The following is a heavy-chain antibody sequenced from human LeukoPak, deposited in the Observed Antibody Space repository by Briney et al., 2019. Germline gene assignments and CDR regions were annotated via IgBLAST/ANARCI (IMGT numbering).Heavy chain of an antibody. CDR2: INPSGGST. V-gene: IGHV1-46*01. D-gene: IGHD6-19*01. Sequence: ASVKVSCKASGYTFTSYYMHWVRQAPGQGLEWMGIINPSGGSTSYAQKFQGRVTMTRDMSTSTVYMELSSLRSEDTAVYYCARDHQVIAVAGTEYPSGLDYWGQGTLVTVSS. J-gene: IGHJ4*02. CDR3: ARDHQVIAVAGTEYPSGLDY. CDR1: GYTFTSYY.